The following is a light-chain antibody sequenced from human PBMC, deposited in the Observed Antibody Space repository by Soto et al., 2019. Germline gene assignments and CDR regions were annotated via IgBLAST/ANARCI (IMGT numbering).Light chain of an antibody. J-gene: IGLJ2*01. CDR2: QVT. V-gene: IGLV2-14*01. CDR3: TSYTAFSTDIL. Sequence: QLVLTQPASVSGSPGQSITISCTGTSSDVGNYNFVSWYQHHAGTAPKLIIYQVTNRPSGVSDRFSGSKSGDTASLTISGLQAEDEADYYCTSYTAFSTDILFGGGTKVTVL. CDR1: SSDVGNYNF.